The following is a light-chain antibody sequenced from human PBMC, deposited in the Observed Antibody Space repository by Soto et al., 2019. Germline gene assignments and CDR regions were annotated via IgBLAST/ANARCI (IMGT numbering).Light chain of an antibody. J-gene: IGLJ3*02. V-gene: IGLV2-14*01. Sequence: QSVLTQPASVSGSPGQSITISCNGTSSDVGGYNYVSWYQQHPGKAPKLMIYEVSNWPSGVSNRFSGSKSGNTASLTISGLQAEDEADYNCSSYTNSNTQVFGGGTKVTVL. CDR3: SSYTNSNTQV. CDR2: EVS. CDR1: SSDVGGYNY.